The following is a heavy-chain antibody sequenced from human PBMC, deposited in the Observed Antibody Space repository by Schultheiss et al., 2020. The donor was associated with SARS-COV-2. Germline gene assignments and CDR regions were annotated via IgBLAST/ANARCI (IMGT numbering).Heavy chain of an antibody. J-gene: IGHJ6*02. CDR2: IYSGGST. CDR3: ARSPRYDYYYGMDV. CDR1: GFTFGSYA. Sequence: GGSLRLSCAASGFTFGSYAMSWVRQAPGKGLEWVSVIYSGGSTYYADSVKGRFTISRDNSKNTLYLQMNSLRAEDTAVYYCARSPRYDYYYGMDVWGQGTTVTVSS. V-gene: IGHV3-66*02. D-gene: IGHD3-16*01.